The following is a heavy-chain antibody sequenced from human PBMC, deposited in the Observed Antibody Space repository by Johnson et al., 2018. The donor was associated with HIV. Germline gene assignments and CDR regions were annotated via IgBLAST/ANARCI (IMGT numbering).Heavy chain of an antibody. J-gene: IGHJ3*02. CDR1: GFTVSSNY. D-gene: IGHD2-21*02. CDR3: ASGGAYCGGDCYHAFDI. V-gene: IGHV3-53*01. CDR2: IYSGGST. Sequence: VQLVESGGCLIQPGGSLRLSCAASGFTVSSNYMSWVRQAPGKGLEWVSVIYSGGSTYYTVSVKGRFTISRDNAKNSLYVQMNSLRAEDTALYYCASGGAYCGGDCYHAFDIWGQGTLVIVSS.